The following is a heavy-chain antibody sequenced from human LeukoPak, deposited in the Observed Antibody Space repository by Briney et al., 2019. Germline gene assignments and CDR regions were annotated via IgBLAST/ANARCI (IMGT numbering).Heavy chain of an antibody. Sequence: SVKVSCKASGGTFSSYAISWVRQAPGQGLEWMGGIIPIFGTANYAQKLQGRVTITADESTSTAYMELSSLRSEDTAVYYCAREEGLRGSMDVWGKGTTVTVSS. V-gene: IGHV1-69*13. CDR3: AREEGLRGSMDV. J-gene: IGHJ6*03. CDR2: IIPIFGTA. D-gene: IGHD3-16*01. CDR1: GGTFSSYA.